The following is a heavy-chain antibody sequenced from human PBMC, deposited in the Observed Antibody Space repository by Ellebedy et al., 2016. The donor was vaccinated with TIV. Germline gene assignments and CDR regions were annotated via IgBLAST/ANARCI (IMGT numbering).Heavy chain of an antibody. D-gene: IGHD4-17*01. Sequence: GGSLRLSCAASGFSFRSYWMSWVRQAPGKGLEWVANMRQDGNDKYYVDSVRGRFTVSRDNAENSLYLQMNSLRADDTAVYYCATDGSYGDYLSPAHAFENWGQGTVVIGSP. CDR2: MRQDGNDK. V-gene: IGHV3-7*01. J-gene: IGHJ3*02. CDR1: GFSFRSYW. CDR3: ATDGSYGDYLSPAHAFEN.